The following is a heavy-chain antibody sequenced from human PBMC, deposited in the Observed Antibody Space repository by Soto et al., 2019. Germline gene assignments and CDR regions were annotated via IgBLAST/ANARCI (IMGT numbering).Heavy chain of an antibody. J-gene: IGHJ6*02. CDR1: GFTFKNWA. V-gene: IGHV3-23*01. D-gene: IGHD6-6*01. Sequence: GGSLRLSCAASGFTFKNWAMSWARQAPGKGLEWVSAISGSGGSTYYADSVKGRFTISRDNSKNTLYLQMNSLRAEDTAVYYCAKRSDSSSDYYYYGMDVWGQGTTVTVSS. CDR3: AKRSDSSSDYYYYGMDV. CDR2: ISGSGGST.